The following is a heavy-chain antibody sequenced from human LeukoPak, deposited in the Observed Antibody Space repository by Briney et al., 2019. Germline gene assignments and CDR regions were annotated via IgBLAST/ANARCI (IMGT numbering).Heavy chain of an antibody. CDR2: IIPIFGAA. D-gene: IGHD5-12*01. J-gene: IGHJ6*03. Sequence: SVRVSCKDSGGTFINYAISWVRQAPGQGGEWMGGIIPIFGAANYAQKFQGRVTITADESTSTVYMELSSLRSDDTAVYYCARGARGYSGYDTLFYYYYYYMDVWGKGTTVTISS. V-gene: IGHV1-69*13. CDR1: GGTFINYA. CDR3: ARGARGYSGYDTLFYYYYYYMDV.